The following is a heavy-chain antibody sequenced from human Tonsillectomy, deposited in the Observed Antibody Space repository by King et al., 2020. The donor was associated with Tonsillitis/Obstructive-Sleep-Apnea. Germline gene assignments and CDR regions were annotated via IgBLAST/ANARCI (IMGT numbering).Heavy chain of an antibody. Sequence: VQLVESGGGLVQPGGSLRLSCAASGFTFSSYAMSWVRQAPGKGLEWVSSISSSSSYIYYADSMKGRFTISRDNAKNSLYLQMNSLRAEDTAVYYCARELTGEQGYFDYWGQGTLVTVSS. CDR2: ISSSSSYI. J-gene: IGHJ4*02. CDR3: ARELTGEQGYFDY. CDR1: GFTFSSYA. D-gene: IGHD7-27*01. V-gene: IGHV3-21*01.